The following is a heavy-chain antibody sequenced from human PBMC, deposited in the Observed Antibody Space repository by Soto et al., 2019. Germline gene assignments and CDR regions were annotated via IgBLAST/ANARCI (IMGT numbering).Heavy chain of an antibody. J-gene: IGHJ4*02. CDR3: TRGPSGDKVDY. CDR2: IYDGGST. CDR1: GGSMTNVDDN. D-gene: IGHD7-27*01. V-gene: IGHV4-30-4*01. Sequence: QVQLQESGPGLVKPSQTLSLTCTVSGGSMTNVDDNWSWIRQAPDKGLEWIGHIYDGGSTYTNPSLTVRIPTLCLTSKNQFSPELSSQSAADTAIYYCTRGPSGDKVDYWGQGTLVTVSS.